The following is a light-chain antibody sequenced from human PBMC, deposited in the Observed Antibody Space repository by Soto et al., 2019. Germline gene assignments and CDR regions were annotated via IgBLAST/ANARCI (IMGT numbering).Light chain of an antibody. J-gene: IGKJ2*01. CDR3: QLYDNLPYT. V-gene: IGKV1-33*01. CDR2: DAS. CDR1: QDITKY. Sequence: DIQMTQSPSSLSASVGDRVTITCQASQDITKYLSWFQQKPGKVPKLLIYDASELETGVPSRFSGSGSGTDFTFTISSLQHEDIATYYCQLYDNLPYTFGQGTKLEMK.